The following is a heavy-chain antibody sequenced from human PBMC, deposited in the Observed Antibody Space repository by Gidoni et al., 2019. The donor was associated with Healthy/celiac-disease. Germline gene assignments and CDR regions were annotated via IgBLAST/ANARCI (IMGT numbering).Heavy chain of an antibody. CDR3: ARGLYDYVYYYYMDV. V-gene: IGHV3-21*01. Sequence: EVQLVESGGGLVKPGGSLRLSCAASGLTFSSYSMNWVRQAPGKGLEWVSSISSSSSYIYYADSVKGRFTISRDNAKNSLYLQMNSLRAEDTAVYYCARGLYDYVYYYYMDVWGKGTTVTVSS. J-gene: IGHJ6*03. D-gene: IGHD4-17*01. CDR2: ISSSSSYI. CDR1: GLTFSSYS.